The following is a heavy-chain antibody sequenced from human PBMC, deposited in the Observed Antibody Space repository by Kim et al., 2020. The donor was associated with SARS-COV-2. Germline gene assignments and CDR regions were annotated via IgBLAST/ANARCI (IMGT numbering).Heavy chain of an antibody. J-gene: IGHJ3*02. V-gene: IGHV6-1*01. CDR1: GDRVSSNSAA. CDR3: AREILLLWFGESSEAFDT. Sequence: SQTLSLTCAISGDRVSSNSAAWNWIRQSPSRGLEWLGRTYYRSKWYNDYAVSVKSRITINPDTSKNQFSLQLNSVTPEDTAVYYCAREILLLWFGESSEAFDTRGQGTMVTVSS. D-gene: IGHD3-10*01. CDR2: TYYRSKWYN.